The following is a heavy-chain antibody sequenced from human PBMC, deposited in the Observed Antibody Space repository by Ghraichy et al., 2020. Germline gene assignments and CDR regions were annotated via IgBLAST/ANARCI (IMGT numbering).Heavy chain of an antibody. CDR2: ISAYNGNT. CDR3: ARDNWNPPEGYYGMDV. CDR1: GYTFTSYG. D-gene: IGHD1-20*01. J-gene: IGHJ6*02. V-gene: IGHV1-18*01. Sequence: ASVKVSCKASGYTFTSYGISWVRQAPGQGLEWMGWISAYNGNTNYAQKLQGRVTMTTDTSTSTAYMELRSLRSDDTAVYYCARDNWNPPEGYYGMDVWGQGTTVTVSS.